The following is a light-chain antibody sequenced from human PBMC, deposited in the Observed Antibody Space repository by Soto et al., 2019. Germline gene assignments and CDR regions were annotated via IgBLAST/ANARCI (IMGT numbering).Light chain of an antibody. J-gene: IGKJ3*01. V-gene: IGKV3-20*01. CDR2: GAS. CDR3: QQYGSSPPYT. CDR1: QSVSSSY. Sequence: EIVLTQSPGTLSLSPGERATLSCRASQSVSSSYLAWYQQKPGQAPRLLIYGASSSATGIPDRFSGSGSGTAVTLTISRLEPEDFAVYYCQQYGSSPPYTFGPGTKVDIK.